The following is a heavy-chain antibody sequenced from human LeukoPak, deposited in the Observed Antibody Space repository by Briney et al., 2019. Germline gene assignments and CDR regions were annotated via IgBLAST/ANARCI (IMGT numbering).Heavy chain of an antibody. V-gene: IGHV3-23*01. CDR2: ISGSGGST. D-gene: IGHD3-10*01. CDR3: AKILVVREGPPVDY. J-gene: IGHJ4*02. Sequence: PGGSLRLSCAASGFTFSSYAMSWVRQAPGKGLEWVSAISGSGGSTYYADSVKGRFTISRDNSKNTLYLQMNSLRAEDTAVYYCAKILVVREGPPVDYWGQGTLVTVSS. CDR1: GFTFSSYA.